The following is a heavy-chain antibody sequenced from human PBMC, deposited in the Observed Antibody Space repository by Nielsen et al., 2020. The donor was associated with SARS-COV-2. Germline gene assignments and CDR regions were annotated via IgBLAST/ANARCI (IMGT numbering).Heavy chain of an antibody. V-gene: IGHV1-69*01. Sequence: WVRQAPGQGLEWMGGIIPIFGTANYAQKFQGRVTITADESTSTAYMELSSLRSEDTAVYYCARILSDSSGWYRVGGDGFDYWGQGTLVTVSS. CDR3: ARILSDSSGWYRVGGDGFDY. D-gene: IGHD6-19*01. CDR2: IIPIFGTA. J-gene: IGHJ4*02.